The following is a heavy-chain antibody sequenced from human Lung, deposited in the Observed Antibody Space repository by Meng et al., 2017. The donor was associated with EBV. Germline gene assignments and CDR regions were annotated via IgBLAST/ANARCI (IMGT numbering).Heavy chain of an antibody. D-gene: IGHD3-10*01. CDR1: GSSVGSSYC. CDR3: ARGRRFGSGRYALDY. J-gene: IGHJ4*02. Sequence: VLLTASAPARVNPSGTLSLISAVSGSSVGSSYCWAWFRQPPEKGLEWIGEIYHSGNTNYNPSLKSRLTLSVDKSKSQFSLELISVTAADTAVYYCARGRRFGSGRYALDYWGQGTLVTVSS. CDR2: IYHSGNT. V-gene: IGHV4-4*02.